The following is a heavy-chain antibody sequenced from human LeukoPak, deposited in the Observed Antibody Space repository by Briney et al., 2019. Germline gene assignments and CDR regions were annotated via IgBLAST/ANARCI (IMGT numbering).Heavy chain of an antibody. Sequence: GSLRLSCAASGFTFSTYWMSWVRQAPGKGLEWVANIKQDGSEKYYVDSVKGRFTISRDNAKNSLYLQMSSLRADDTAVYYCARGGAAPDYWGQGTLVTVSS. V-gene: IGHV3-7*01. CDR3: ARGGAAPDY. D-gene: IGHD1-26*01. CDR2: IKQDGSEK. CDR1: GFTFSTYW. J-gene: IGHJ4*02.